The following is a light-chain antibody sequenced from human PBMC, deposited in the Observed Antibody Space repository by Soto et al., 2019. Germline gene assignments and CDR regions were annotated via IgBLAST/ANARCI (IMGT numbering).Light chain of an antibody. Sequence: EIVLTQSPGTLSLSLGERATLSCRASQSVSSNFLAWYQQKPGQAPRLLIYDASSRATGIPDRFSGSGSGTDFTLIISRLEPEDFAVYYCQQYGSSPYTFGQGTKLEIK. CDR1: QSVSSNF. J-gene: IGKJ2*01. V-gene: IGKV3-20*01. CDR2: DAS. CDR3: QQYGSSPYT.